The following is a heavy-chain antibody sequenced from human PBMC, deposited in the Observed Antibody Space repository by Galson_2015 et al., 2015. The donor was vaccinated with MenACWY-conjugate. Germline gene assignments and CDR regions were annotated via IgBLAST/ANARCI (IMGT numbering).Heavy chain of an antibody. CDR1: GFTFSSYW. CDR2: INSDGSST. J-gene: IGHJ3*01. D-gene: IGHD6-19*01. V-gene: IGHV3-74*01. CDR3: ARAKEQWLSKTFDL. Sequence: SLRLSCAASGFTFSSYWMHWVRQAPGKGLVWVSLINSDGSSTSYADSVEGRFTISRDNAKNTLYLQMDSLRAEDTALYYCARAKEQWLSKTFDLWGQGTMVTVSS.